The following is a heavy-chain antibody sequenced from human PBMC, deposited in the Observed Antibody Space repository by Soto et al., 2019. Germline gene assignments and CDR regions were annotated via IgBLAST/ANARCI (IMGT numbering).Heavy chain of an antibody. Sequence: QVQLQQWGAGLLKPSETLSLTCAVYGGSLSGYYWSWIRQPPGKGLEWIGEINHSGNTNYNPSLKXRXTXXVDTSTSQFSLNLTSVTAADTAVYYCARATTGIDYWGQGNLVTVSS. CDR2: INHSGNT. J-gene: IGHJ4*02. V-gene: IGHV4-34*02. CDR1: GGSLSGYY. D-gene: IGHD4-17*01. CDR3: ARATTGIDY.